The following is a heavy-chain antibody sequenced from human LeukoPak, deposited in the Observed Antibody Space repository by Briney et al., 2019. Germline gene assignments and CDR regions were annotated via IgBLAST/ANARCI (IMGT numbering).Heavy chain of an antibody. D-gene: IGHD4-17*01. Sequence: PSETLSLTCTVSGGSISSSRYYWGWIRQPPGKGLEWIGSIYYSGSTYYNPSLKSRVTISVDTSKNQFSLKLSSVTAADTAVYYCARDSPRFGYGDYATSSDAFDIWGQGTMVTVSS. J-gene: IGHJ3*02. CDR2: IYYSGST. CDR3: ARDSPRFGYGDYATSSDAFDI. CDR1: GGSISSSRYY. V-gene: IGHV4-39*07.